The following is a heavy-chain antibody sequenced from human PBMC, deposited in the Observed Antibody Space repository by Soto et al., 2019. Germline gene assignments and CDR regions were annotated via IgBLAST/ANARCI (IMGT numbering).Heavy chain of an antibody. CDR1: GFTFSSYG. CDR3: ARSLKPRGSYYYYYGMDV. CDR2: IWYDGSNK. D-gene: IGHD3-10*01. V-gene: IGHV3-33*01. Sequence: GGSLRLSCAASGFTFSSYGMHWVRQAPGKGLEWVAVIWYDGSNKYYADSVKGRFTISRDNSKNTLYLQMNSLRAEDTAVYYCARSLKPRGSYYYYYGMDVWGQGTTVTVSS. J-gene: IGHJ6*02.